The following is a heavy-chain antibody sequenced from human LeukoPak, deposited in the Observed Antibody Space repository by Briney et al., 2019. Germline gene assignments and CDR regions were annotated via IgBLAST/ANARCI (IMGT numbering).Heavy chain of an antibody. Sequence: ASVKVSCKASGYTFTSYGISWVRQAPGQGLEWMGWISAYNGNTNYAQKLQGRVTITADESTSTAYMELSSLRSEDTAVYYCARTRGGSWYGSDYWGQGTLVTVSS. V-gene: IGHV1-18*01. CDR2: ISAYNGNT. J-gene: IGHJ4*02. CDR3: ARTRGGSWYGSDY. D-gene: IGHD6-13*01. CDR1: GYTFTSYG.